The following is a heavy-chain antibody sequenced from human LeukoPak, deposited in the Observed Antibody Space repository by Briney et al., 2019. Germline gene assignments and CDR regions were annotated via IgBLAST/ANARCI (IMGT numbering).Heavy chain of an antibody. CDR1: GGSISRYS. Sequence: SENLSLTCTVSGGSISRYSWSWIRQPPGKGLEWIGYIYYSGSTSYNPSLKSRVTMSVDTSKNQFSLRLSSVTAADTAVYYCAGLIRPGWFDPWGQGTLVTVSS. D-gene: IGHD1-14*01. CDR2: IYYSGST. J-gene: IGHJ5*02. V-gene: IGHV4-59*08. CDR3: AGLIRPGWFDP.